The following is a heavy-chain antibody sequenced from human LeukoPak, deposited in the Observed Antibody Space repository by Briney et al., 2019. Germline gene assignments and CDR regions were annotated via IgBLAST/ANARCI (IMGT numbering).Heavy chain of an antibody. Sequence: SETLSLTCAVSGGSISSYYWSWIRRPPGKGLERIGYIYYSGSTNYNPSLKSRVTISVDTSQNQFSLRLTSVTAADTAVYYCARVGGGNFYYYGMDVWGQGTTVTVSS. D-gene: IGHD2-15*01. CDR1: GGSISSYY. J-gene: IGHJ6*02. CDR3: ARVGGGNFYYYGMDV. CDR2: IYYSGST. V-gene: IGHV4-59*01.